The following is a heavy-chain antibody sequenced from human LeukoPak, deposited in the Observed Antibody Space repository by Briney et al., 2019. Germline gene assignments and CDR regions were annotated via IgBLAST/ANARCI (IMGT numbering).Heavy chain of an antibody. CDR1: GYTFTSYG. CDR2: ISAYNGNT. V-gene: IGHV1-18*01. Sequence: ASVKVSCKASGYTFTSYGISWVRQAPGQGLEWMGWISAYNGNTNYAQKLQGRVTMTTDTSTSTAYMELRSLRSDDTAVYYCARDDGYCSGGSCYDRTNNWFDPWGQGTLVTVSS. CDR3: ARDDGYCSGGSCYDRTNNWFDP. J-gene: IGHJ5*02. D-gene: IGHD2-15*01.